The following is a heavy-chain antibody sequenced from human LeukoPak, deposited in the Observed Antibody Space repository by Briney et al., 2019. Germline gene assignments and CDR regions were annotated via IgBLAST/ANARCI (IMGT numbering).Heavy chain of an antibody. J-gene: IGHJ4*02. D-gene: IGHD3-22*01. CDR2: IXHXGST. Sequence: XGYXWXWIXQXXXXGXXWXGYIXHXGSTYYNPSLKSRVTISVDRSKNQFSLKLSSVTAADTAVYYCARGGVDYDSSGYYWYYFDYWGQGTLVTVSS. V-gene: IGHV4-30-2*01. CDR1: XGYX. CDR3: ARGGVDYDSSGYYWYYFDY.